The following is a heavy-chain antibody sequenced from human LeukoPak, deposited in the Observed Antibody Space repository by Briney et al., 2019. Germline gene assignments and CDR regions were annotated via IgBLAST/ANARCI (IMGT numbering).Heavy chain of an antibody. V-gene: IGHV4-34*01. CDR2: INHSGST. CDR3: AREGSSSPLHY. CDR1: GGSFSGYY. D-gene: IGHD6-6*01. J-gene: IGHJ4*02. Sequence: SETLSLTCAVYGGSFSGYYWSWIRQPPGKGLEWIGEINHSGSTNYNPSLKSRVTISVDTSKNQFSLKLSFVTAADTAVYYCAREGSSSPLHYWGQGTLVTVSS.